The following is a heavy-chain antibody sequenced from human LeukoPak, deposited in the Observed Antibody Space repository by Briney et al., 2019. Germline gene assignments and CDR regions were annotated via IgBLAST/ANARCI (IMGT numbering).Heavy chain of an antibody. D-gene: IGHD1-26*01. V-gene: IGHV1-69*06. J-gene: IGHJ6*03. Sequence: SVKVSCKASGGTFSSYAISWVRQAPGQGLEWMGGIIPIFGTANYAQKFQGRVTITADKSTSTAYMELSSLRSEDTAAYYCASSRVGATPYYYYYYMDVWGKGTTVTVSS. CDR3: ASSRVGATPYYYYYYMDV. CDR2: IIPIFGTA. CDR1: GGTFSSYA.